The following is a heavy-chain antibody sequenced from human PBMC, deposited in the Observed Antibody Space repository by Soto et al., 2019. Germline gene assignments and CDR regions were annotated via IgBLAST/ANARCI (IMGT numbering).Heavy chain of an antibody. V-gene: IGHV3-15*01. CDR3: TTDPPYCGRDCYWGASHPFDY. CDR2: IKSKTDGGTT. Sequence: EVQLVESGGGLVKPGGSLRLSCAASGFTFSNAWMSWVRQAPGKGLEWVGRIKSKTDGGTTDYAAPVKGRFTISRDDSKNTLYLQMNSLKTEDTAVYYCTTDPPYCGRDCYWGASHPFDYWGQGTLVTVSS. D-gene: IGHD2-21*01. J-gene: IGHJ4*02. CDR1: GFTFSNAW.